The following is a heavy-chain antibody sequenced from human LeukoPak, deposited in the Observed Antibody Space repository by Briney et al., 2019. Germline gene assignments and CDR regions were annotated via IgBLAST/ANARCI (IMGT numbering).Heavy chain of an antibody. CDR3: ARSRVVAAAGEFDY. V-gene: IGHV1-2*02. CDR2: INPNSGGT. J-gene: IGHJ4*02. Sequence: GASVKVSCKASGYTFTGYYMHWVRQAPGQGLEWMGWINPNSGGTNYAQTFQGRVTMTRDTSISTAYMELSRLRSDDTAVYYCARSRVVAAAGEFDYWGQGTLVTVSS. D-gene: IGHD2-15*01. CDR1: GYTFTGYY.